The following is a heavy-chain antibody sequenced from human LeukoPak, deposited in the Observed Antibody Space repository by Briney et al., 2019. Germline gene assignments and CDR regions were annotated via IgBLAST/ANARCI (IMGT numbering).Heavy chain of an antibody. V-gene: IGHV4-39*01. CDR1: GGSISSSSYY. Sequence: PSETLSLTCTVSGGSISSSSYYWGWIRQPPGKGLEWIGNIYYSGTTYNNPSLTSRVTMSVDTSTNQFSLKMASVTAADTAMYYCGRHYYGSSQIDYWGQGTLVTVSS. CDR3: GRHYYGSSQIDY. J-gene: IGHJ4*02. D-gene: IGHD3-10*01. CDR2: IYYSGTT.